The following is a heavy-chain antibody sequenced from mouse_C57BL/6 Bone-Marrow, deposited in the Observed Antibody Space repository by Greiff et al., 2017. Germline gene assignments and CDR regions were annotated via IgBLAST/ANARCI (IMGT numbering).Heavy chain of an antibody. D-gene: IGHD2-5*01. J-gene: IGHJ4*01. V-gene: IGHV1-74*01. CDR3: AMRGAYYSNPYAMDY. Sequence: QVQLQQPGAELVKPGASVKVSCKASGYTFTSYWMHWVKQRPGQGLEWIGRIHPSDIDTNYNQKFKGKATLTVDKSSSTAYMQLSSLTSEDSAVXYCAMRGAYYSNPYAMDYWGQGTSVTVSS. CDR2: IHPSDIDT. CDR1: GYTFTSYW.